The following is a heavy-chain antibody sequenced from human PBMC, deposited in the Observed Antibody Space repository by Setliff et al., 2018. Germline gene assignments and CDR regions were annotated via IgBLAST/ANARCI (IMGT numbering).Heavy chain of an antibody. J-gene: IGHJ5*02. CDR3: ARDGYPGTS. V-gene: IGHV3-11*01. D-gene: IGHD2-2*03. CDR1: GFTVSDYY. Sequence: GGSLRLSCAASGFTVSDYYMSWIRQAPGKGLEWVSYITSSGTTTFYTDSVKGRFAISRDNARNSLYLQMNSLRVEDTAVYYCARDGYPGTSWGQGTLVTVSS. CDR2: ITSSGTTT.